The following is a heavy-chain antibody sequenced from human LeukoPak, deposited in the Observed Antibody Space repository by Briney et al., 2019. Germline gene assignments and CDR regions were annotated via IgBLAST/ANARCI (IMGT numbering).Heavy chain of an antibody. D-gene: IGHD3-22*01. CDR2: IYSGGAT. CDR1: GITVNTNY. CDR3: AKDRSMIVVVINYFDY. J-gene: IGHJ4*02. Sequence: GGSLRLSCAASGITVNTNYMSWVRQAPGKGLEWVSIIYSGGATFYADSVKGRFTISRDNSNDTLYLQMNSLRAEDTAVYYCAKDRSMIVVVINYFDYWGQGTLVTVSS. V-gene: IGHV3-53*01.